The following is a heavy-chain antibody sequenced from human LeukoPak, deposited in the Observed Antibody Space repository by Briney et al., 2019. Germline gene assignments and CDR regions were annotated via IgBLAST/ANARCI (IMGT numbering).Heavy chain of an antibody. Sequence: PSETLSLTCAVYGVSFSGYYWSWVRQPPGKGLGWVGEINHSGSTNYNPSLKSRVTISVDTSKNQFSLKLSSVTAADTAVYYCARELYVAVAGTAPNWFDPWGQGTLVTVSS. CDR3: ARELYVAVAGTAPNWFDP. CDR1: GVSFSGYY. J-gene: IGHJ5*02. V-gene: IGHV4-34*01. CDR2: INHSGST. D-gene: IGHD6-19*01.